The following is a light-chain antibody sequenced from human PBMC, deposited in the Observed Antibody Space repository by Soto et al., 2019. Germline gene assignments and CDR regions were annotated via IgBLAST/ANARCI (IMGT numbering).Light chain of an antibody. CDR3: QQYGESPWT. CDR2: DTS. CDR1: ESVPNSR. V-gene: IGKV3-20*01. Sequence: EIVSTQSPDTLSLSPGERATLSCRASESVPNSRLAWYQQKPGQAPSLVISDTSIRATGIPDRFSGSGSGTDFSLIIGRLEPEDFAVYICQQYGESPWTVSQGTKVDSK. J-gene: IGKJ1*01.